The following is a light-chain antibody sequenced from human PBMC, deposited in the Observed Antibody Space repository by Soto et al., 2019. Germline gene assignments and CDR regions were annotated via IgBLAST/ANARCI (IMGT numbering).Light chain of an antibody. CDR1: SSDVGDYNF. J-gene: IGLJ1*01. CDR3: RSFSGSKNYV. CDR2: EVS. V-gene: IGLV2-8*01. Sequence: QSALTQPPSASGSPGQSVTISCTGTSSDVGDYNFVSWYQQHPGKAPKLMIYEVSERPSGVPDRFSGSKSGNTASLTVSGPRAGDEADYYCRSFSGSKNYVFGTGPKLTVL.